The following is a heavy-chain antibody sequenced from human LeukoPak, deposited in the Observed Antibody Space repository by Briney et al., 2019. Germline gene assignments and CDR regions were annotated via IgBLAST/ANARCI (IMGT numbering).Heavy chain of an antibody. J-gene: IGHJ6*03. Sequence: SETLSLTCTVSGYSIRSGFYWGWIRQPPGKGLGWIGNIYHSGITYSTPSLKSRVTISVDTSKNQFYLKLSSVTAADTAVYYCARGRIGWSGYYTPDYYYYMDVWGKGTTVTVSS. CDR3: ARGRIGWSGYYTPDYYYYMDV. D-gene: IGHD3-3*01. CDR2: IYHSGIT. V-gene: IGHV4-38-2*02. CDR1: GYSIRSGFY.